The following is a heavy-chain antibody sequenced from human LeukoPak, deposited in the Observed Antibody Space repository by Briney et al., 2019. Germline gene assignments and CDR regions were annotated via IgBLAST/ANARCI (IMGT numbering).Heavy chain of an antibody. D-gene: IGHD2-15*01. Sequence: PGGSLRLSCAASGFTFSSYAMHWVRQAPGKGLEWVAVISYDGSNEYYADSVKGRFTISRDNAKNTLYLQMNSLRAEDTAVYYCAKGYCSGGSCYTYDAFDIWGQGTMVTVSS. CDR3: AKGYCSGGSCYTYDAFDI. V-gene: IGHV3-30*04. J-gene: IGHJ3*02. CDR1: GFTFSSYA. CDR2: ISYDGSNE.